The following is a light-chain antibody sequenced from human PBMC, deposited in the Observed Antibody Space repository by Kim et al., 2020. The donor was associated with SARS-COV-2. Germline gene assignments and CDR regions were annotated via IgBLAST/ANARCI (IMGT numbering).Light chain of an antibody. CDR2: GAS. CDR1: QSISCRY. J-gene: IGKJ5*01. CDR3: QQFGNSLFT. Sequence: PRETATPPCRASQSISCRYLTWYQQKPGQAPRLLIYGASRRAAGIPDRFSGSGSGTDFTLTISRLQPEDFAVYYCQQFGNSLFTFGQGTRLEIK. V-gene: IGKV3-20*01.